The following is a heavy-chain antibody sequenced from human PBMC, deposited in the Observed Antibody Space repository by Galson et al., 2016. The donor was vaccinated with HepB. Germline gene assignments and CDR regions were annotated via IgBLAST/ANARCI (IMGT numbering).Heavy chain of an antibody. J-gene: IGHJ4*02. CDR1: GGSVSSGGYY. Sequence: TLSLTCTVSGGSVSSGGYYWSWIRQHPGKGLEWIGYIYHSGSTYYNPSLKSRVTISVDTSKNQFSLKLSSVTAADTAVYFCARDRSSGSGSFGYWSQGTLVTVSS. D-gene: IGHD3-10*01. V-gene: IGHV4-31*03. CDR2: IYHSGST. CDR3: ARDRSSGSGSFGY.